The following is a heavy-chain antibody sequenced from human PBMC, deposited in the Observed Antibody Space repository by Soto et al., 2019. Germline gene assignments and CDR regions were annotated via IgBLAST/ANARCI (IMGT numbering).Heavy chain of an antibody. J-gene: IGHJ4*02. D-gene: IGHD2-21*02. CDR3: AKYQPMTVPRPYFDY. V-gene: IGHV3-23*01. CDR1: GFTFSSYA. CDR2: ISSSGGST. Sequence: EVQLLESGGDLIQPGGSLRLSCAASGFTFSSYAMSWVRQAPGKGLGWVSAISSSGGSTFYADSVKGRFTISRDNSRNTLYLQMNSLRGEDTAIYYCAKYQPMTVPRPYFDYWGQGTLVTVSS.